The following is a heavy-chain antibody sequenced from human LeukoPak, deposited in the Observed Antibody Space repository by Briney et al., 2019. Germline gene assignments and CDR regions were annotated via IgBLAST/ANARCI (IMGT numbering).Heavy chain of an antibody. CDR2: IWYDGGNE. J-gene: IGHJ6*02. CDR3: ARGGPSYYGMDV. V-gene: IGHV3-33*01. Sequence: GGSLRLSCAASGFTFSSYGMQWVRQAPGKGLEWVAVIWYDGGNEYYADSVKGRFTISRDNSKNTLYLQMNTLRAEDTAVYYCARGGPSYYGMDVWGQGTSVTVSS. CDR1: GFTFSSYG.